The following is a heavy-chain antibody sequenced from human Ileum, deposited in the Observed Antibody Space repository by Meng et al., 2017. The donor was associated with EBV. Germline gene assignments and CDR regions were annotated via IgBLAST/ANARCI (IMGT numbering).Heavy chain of an antibody. D-gene: IGHD6-19*01. CDR2: ININTGNP. J-gene: IGHJ4*02. CDR1: GYTFTSSS. CDR3: ARGNGWRFDY. Sequence: QVQLVQSGSELKKPGDAVKVSCQAAGYTFTSSSMNWVRHALGQGLEWMGWININTGNPTYAQGFTGRFVFSLDTSVSTAYLQIDSLKADDTAVYYCARGNGWRFDYWGQGTLVTVSS. V-gene: IGHV7-4-1*01.